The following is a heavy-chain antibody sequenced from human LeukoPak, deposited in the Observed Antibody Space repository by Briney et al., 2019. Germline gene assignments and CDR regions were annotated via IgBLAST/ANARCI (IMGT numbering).Heavy chain of an antibody. CDR1: GGTFSSYA. J-gene: IGHJ6*02. CDR3: AREVSSSWQDYYYGMDV. CDR2: IIPILGIA. V-gene: IGHV1-69*04. D-gene: IGHD6-13*01. Sequence: ASVKVSCKASGGTFSSYAISWVRQAPGQGLEWMGRIIPILGIANYAQKFQGRVTITADKSTSTAYMELSSLRSEDTAVYYCAREVSSSWQDYYYGMDVWGQGTTVTVSS.